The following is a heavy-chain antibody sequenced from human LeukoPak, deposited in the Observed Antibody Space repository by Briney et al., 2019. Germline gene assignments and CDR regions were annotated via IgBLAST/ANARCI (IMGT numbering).Heavy chain of an antibody. J-gene: IGHJ5*02. Sequence: SETLSLTCAVYGGSFSGYYWSWIRQPPGKGLEWIGEINHSGSTNYNPSLKSRVTISVDTSKNQFSLKLSSVTAADTAVYYCARGRRNYYDSSGYPTKGGNWFDPWAQGTLVTVSS. CDR3: ARGRRNYYDSSGYPTKGGNWFDP. CDR2: INHSGST. CDR1: GGSFSGYY. D-gene: IGHD3-22*01. V-gene: IGHV4-34*01.